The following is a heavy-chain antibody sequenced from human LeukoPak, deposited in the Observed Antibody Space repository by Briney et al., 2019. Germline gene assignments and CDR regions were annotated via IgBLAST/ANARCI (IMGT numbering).Heavy chain of an antibody. D-gene: IGHD3-22*01. CDR1: GFTFDDYA. J-gene: IGHJ3*02. CDR3: AKGRGLIGGAFDI. Sequence: PGRSLRLSCAASGFTFDDYAMHWVRQAPGKGLEWVSGISWNSGSIGYADSVKGRFTISRDNSKNSQYLQMNSLRIEDTALYFCAKGRGLIGGAFDIWGQGTMVTVSS. CDR2: ISWNSGSI. V-gene: IGHV3-9*01.